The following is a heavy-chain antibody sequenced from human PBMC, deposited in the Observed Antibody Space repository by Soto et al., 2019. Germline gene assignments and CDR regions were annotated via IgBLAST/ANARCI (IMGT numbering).Heavy chain of an antibody. CDR3: ARGLSGYYAFIY. Sequence: QVQLVQSGAEVGKPGASVKVSCKASGDTFSSFDVNWVRLAPGQGLEWMGWMNPNTGNTGYAQKFQGRVTMTRNTSINPAYMELSSLRSEDTAVYYCARGLSGYYAFIYWGQGTLVTVSS. D-gene: IGHD3-22*01. V-gene: IGHV1-8*01. J-gene: IGHJ4*02. CDR1: GDTFSSFD. CDR2: MNPNTGNT.